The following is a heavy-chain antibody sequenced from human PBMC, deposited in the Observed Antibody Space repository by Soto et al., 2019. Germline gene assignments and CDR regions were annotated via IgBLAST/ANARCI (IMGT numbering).Heavy chain of an antibody. CDR3: ARHTQVQTPDYYYYYGMDV. J-gene: IGHJ6*02. V-gene: IGHV1-69*13. CDR2: IIPIFGTA. Sequence: SVKVSCKASGGTFSSYAISWVRQAPGQGLEWMGGIIPIFGTANYAQKFQGRVTITVDESTSTAYMELSSLRSEDTAVYYCARHTQVQTPDYYYYYGMDVWGQGTTVTVSS. CDR1: GGTFSSYA.